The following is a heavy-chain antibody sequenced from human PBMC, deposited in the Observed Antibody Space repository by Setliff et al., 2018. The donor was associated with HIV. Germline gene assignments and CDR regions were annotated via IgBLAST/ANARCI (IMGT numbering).Heavy chain of an antibody. Sequence: SETLSLTCTVSGGSISSSSYYWGWIRQPPGKGLEWIGSIYDGGRTNYNPSLKSRVTMSVDTSKNQFSLKLTSVTAADTAVYYCARDRSVPGTYRYFDYWGQGTLVTVSS. J-gene: IGHJ4*02. CDR2: IYDGGRT. V-gene: IGHV4-39*07. CDR3: ARDRSVPGTYRYFDY. D-gene: IGHD2-2*01. CDR1: GGSISSSSYY.